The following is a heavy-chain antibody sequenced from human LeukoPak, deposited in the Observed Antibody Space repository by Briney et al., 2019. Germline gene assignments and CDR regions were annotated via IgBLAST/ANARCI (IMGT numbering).Heavy chain of an antibody. V-gene: IGHV3-48*03. CDR3: ARDGSGSYRVYYYYYMDV. J-gene: IGHJ6*03. Sequence: PGGSLRLSCAASGFTFSSYEMNWVRQATGKGLEWVSYISSSGSTIYYADSVKGRFTISRDNAKNSLYLQMNSLRAEDTAVYYCARDGSGSYRVYYYYYMDVWGKGTTVTVSS. CDR2: ISSSGSTI. D-gene: IGHD3-10*01. CDR1: GFTFSSYE.